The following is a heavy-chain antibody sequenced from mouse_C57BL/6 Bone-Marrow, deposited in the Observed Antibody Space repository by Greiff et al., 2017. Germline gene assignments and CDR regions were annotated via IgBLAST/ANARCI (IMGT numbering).Heavy chain of an antibody. V-gene: IGHV1-63*01. D-gene: IGHD3-1*01. CDR2: IYPGDGYT. CDR3: AREGAFYYAMDN. Sequence: VQLQQSGAELVRPGTSVKMSCKASGYTFTNYWIGWAKQRPGHGLEWIGDIYPGDGYTNYNEKFKGKATLTADKSSSTAYMQFSRLTSEDSAIYYCAREGAFYYAMDNWGQGTSVTVSS. J-gene: IGHJ4*01. CDR1: GYTFTNYW.